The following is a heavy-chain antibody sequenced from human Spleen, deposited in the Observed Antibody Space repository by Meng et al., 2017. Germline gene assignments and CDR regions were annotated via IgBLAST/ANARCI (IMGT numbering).Heavy chain of an antibody. CDR1: GFTVSSNY. J-gene: IGHJ2*01. CDR2: TYSGGST. Sequence: EVHVVETGGGFIQPGGSLRLSCAASGFTVSSNYMSWVRQAPAKGLEWVSVTYSGGSTYYADSVKGRFTISRDNSKNTLYLQMNSLRAEDTAVYYCARGITYFDLWGRGTLVTVSS. V-gene: IGHV3-53*02. CDR3: ARGITYFDL. D-gene: IGHD3-16*01.